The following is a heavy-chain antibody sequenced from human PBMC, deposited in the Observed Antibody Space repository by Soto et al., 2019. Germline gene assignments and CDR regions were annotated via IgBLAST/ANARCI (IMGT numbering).Heavy chain of an antibody. CDR1: GFSLSTSGMR. D-gene: IGHD2-21*02. V-gene: IGHV2-70*04. CDR2: IDWDDDK. Sequence: SGPTLVNPTQTLTLTCTFSGFSLSTSGMRVSWIRQPPGKALEWLARIDWDDDKFYSTSLKTRLTISKDTSKNQVVLTMTNMDPVDTATYYCAGGVTRSFDYWGQGTLVTVSS. CDR3: AGGVTRSFDY. J-gene: IGHJ4*02.